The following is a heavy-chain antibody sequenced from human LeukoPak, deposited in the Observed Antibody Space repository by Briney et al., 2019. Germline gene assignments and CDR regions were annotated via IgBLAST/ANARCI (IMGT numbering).Heavy chain of an antibody. CDR2: INPSGGST. CDR1: GYTFTSYY. CDR3: ARGRGHERRLGYCSGGSCYPEYFDY. D-gene: IGHD2-15*01. J-gene: IGHJ4*02. V-gene: IGHV1-46*01. Sequence: EASVKVSCKASGYTFTSYYMHWVRQAPGQGLEWMGIINPSGGSTSYAQKFQGRVTMTRDTSTSTVYMELSSLRSEDTAVYYCARGRGHERRLGYCSGGSCYPEYFDYWGQGTLVTVSS.